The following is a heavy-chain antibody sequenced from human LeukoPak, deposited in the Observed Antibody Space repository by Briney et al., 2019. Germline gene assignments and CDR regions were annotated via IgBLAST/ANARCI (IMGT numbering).Heavy chain of an antibody. D-gene: IGHD1-26*01. J-gene: IGHJ5*02. V-gene: IGHV4-61*08. CDR3: ARDARYRGVDP. CDR2: IYSGGTT. Sequence: SPTLSLTRTVSAASVISGGYYWAWLRQPPGKGLEWFVYIYSGGTTNHYPSLKSWLTISARTSKNQFSLLLRSVTAAATAGYYCARDARYRGVDPWGQGSLVTVSS. CDR1: AASVISGGYY.